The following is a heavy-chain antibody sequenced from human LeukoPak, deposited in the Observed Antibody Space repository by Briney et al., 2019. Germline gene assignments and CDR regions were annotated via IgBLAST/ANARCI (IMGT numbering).Heavy chain of an antibody. D-gene: IGHD3-10*01. CDR1: GGSISSYY. J-gene: IGHJ4*02. V-gene: IGHV4-4*07. CDR2: IYTSGST. Sequence: SETLSLTCTVSGGSISSYYWSWIRQPAGKGLEWIGRIYTSGSTNYNPSLKSRVTMSVDTSKNQFSLKLSSVTAADTAVCYCASFGKVGSGKEFPSDYWGQGTLVTVSS. CDR3: ASFGKVGSGKEFPSDY.